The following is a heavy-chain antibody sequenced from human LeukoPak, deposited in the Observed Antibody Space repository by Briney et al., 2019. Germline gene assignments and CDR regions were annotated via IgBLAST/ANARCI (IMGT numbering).Heavy chain of an antibody. CDR3: AGVNYWNYPF. V-gene: IGHV3-48*04. D-gene: IGHD1-7*01. Sequence: GGSLRLSCAASGFTFSDYSMNWVRQAPGKGLEWVSYISDTARTKSYADSVKGRFTISRDNAKNSLYLQMNSLRVEDTAVYYCAGVNYWNYPFWGQGTLVTVSS. CDR2: ISDTARTK. J-gene: IGHJ4*02. CDR1: GFTFSDYS.